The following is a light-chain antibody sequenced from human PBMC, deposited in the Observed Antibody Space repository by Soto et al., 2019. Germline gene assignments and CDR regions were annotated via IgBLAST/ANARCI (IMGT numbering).Light chain of an antibody. Sequence: EIVMTQSPATLSVSPGERATLSCRASQSVSSNLAWYQQKPGQAPRLLIYAASTRATGIPARFSGSGSGTEFTRTIGSLQSEDFAVYYCQQYNKWPPYTFGQGTKLEIK. CDR1: QSVSSN. V-gene: IGKV3-15*01. CDR3: QQYNKWPPYT. CDR2: AAS. J-gene: IGKJ2*01.